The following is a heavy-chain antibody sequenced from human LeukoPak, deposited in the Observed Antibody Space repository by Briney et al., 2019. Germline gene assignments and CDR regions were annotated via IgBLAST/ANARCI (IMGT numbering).Heavy chain of an antibody. V-gene: IGHV4-34*01. CDR3: AKDSSGLLFQH. D-gene: IGHD3-22*01. CDR1: GGSFSGYY. J-gene: IGHJ1*01. Sequence: SETLSLTCAVYGGSFSGYYWSWIRQPPGKGLEWIGEINHSGSTNYNPSLKSRVTISVDTSKNQFSLKLSSVTAADTAVYYCAKDSSGLLFQHWGQGTLVTVSS. CDR2: INHSGST.